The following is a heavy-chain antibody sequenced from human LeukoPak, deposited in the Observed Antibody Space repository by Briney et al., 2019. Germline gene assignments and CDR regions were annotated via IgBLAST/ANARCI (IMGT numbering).Heavy chain of an antibody. CDR2: IYYSGST. Sequence: SETLSLTCTVSGGSISSSSYYWGWIRQPPGEGLEWIGSIYYSGSTYYNPSLKSRVTISVDTSKNQFSLKLSPVTAADTAVYYCARLVEFTDYWGQGTLVTVSS. CDR3: ARLVEFTDY. V-gene: IGHV4-39*01. J-gene: IGHJ4*02. D-gene: IGHD3-10*01. CDR1: GGSISSSSYY.